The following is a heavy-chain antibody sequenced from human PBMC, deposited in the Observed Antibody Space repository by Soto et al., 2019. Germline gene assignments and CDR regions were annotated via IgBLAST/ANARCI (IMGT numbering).Heavy chain of an antibody. D-gene: IGHD5-12*01. CDR1: GGSISSGDYY. CDR3: DRMVATIKSTDY. Sequence: QVQLQESGPGLVKPSQTLSLTCTVSGGSISSGDYYWSWIRQPPGKGLEWIGYTYYSWSTYYNPSLKSRVNRSVDTSKNQFSLKLSSVTAADTAVYYCDRMVATIKSTDYWGQGTLVTVSS. V-gene: IGHV4-30-4*01. CDR2: TYYSWST. J-gene: IGHJ4*02.